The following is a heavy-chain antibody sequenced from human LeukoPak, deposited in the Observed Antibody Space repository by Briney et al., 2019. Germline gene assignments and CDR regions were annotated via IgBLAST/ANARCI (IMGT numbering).Heavy chain of an antibody. V-gene: IGHV3-23*01. CDR1: GFTFSSYA. CDR2: ISGSGDKI. Sequence: GGSLRLSCAASGFTFSSYAMSWVRQAQGKGLEWVSAISGSGDKIFYANSVKGRFTISRDNLKNTLYLQMNGLRDEDTALYYCAKAIPDGGSLDCWGQGALVTVSS. D-gene: IGHD2-15*01. J-gene: IGHJ4*02. CDR3: AKAIPDGGSLDC.